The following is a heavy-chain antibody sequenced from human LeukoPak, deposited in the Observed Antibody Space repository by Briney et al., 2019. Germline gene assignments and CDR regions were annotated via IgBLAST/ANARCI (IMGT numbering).Heavy chain of an antibody. CDR3: AREECITSCALDI. CDR1: GFTFSSYS. CDR2: ISSSSSYI. V-gene: IGHV3-21*01. J-gene: IGHJ3*02. D-gene: IGHD3-10*01. Sequence: GGSLRLSCAASGFTFSSYSMNWVRQAPGKGLEWVSSISSSSSYIYYADSVKGRFTISRDNAKNSLYLQMNSLGAEDTAVYYCAREECITSCALDIWGQGTMVTVSS.